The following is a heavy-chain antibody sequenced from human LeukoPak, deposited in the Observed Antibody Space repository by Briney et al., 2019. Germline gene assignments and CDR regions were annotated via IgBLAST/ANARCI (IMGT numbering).Heavy chain of an antibody. CDR3: AREDGVLTPDY. J-gene: IGHJ4*02. CDR2: ISSSSSSYI. D-gene: IGHD2-8*01. CDR1: GFTFSSYS. V-gene: IGHV3-21*01. Sequence: GGSLRLSCAASGFTFSSYSMNWVRQAPGKGLEWVSSISSSSSSYIYYADSVKGRFTISRDNAKNSLYLQMNSLRAEDTAVYYCAREDGVLTPDYWGQGTLVTVSS.